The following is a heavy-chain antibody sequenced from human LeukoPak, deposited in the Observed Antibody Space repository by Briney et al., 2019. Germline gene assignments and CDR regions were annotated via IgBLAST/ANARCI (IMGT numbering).Heavy chain of an antibody. Sequence: GGSLRLSCAASGFTFSNSWMSWVRQAPGKGLEWVSYISSSGSTIYYADSVKGRFTISRDNAKNSLYLQMNSLRAEDTAVYYCAELGITMIGGVWGKGTTVTISS. CDR2: ISSSGSTI. CDR3: AELGITMIGGV. CDR1: GFTFSNSW. V-gene: IGHV3-48*04. D-gene: IGHD3-10*02. J-gene: IGHJ6*04.